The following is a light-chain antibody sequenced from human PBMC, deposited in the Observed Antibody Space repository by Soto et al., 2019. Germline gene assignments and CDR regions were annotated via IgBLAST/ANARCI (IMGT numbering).Light chain of an antibody. J-gene: IGKJ1*01. CDR1: QSISSW. CDR3: QQYNSYSRT. Sequence: DIQMTQSPSTLSASVGDRVTITCRASQSISSWLAWYQQKPGKAPKLLIYKASSLESGVPSRFSGSGSGTVFTLTISCLQPDDFATYYCQQYNSYSRTFGQGTKVDIK. CDR2: KAS. V-gene: IGKV1-5*03.